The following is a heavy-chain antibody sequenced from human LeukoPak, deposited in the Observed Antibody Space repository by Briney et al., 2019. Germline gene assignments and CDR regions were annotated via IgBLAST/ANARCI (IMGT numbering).Heavy chain of an antibody. V-gene: IGHV3-23*01. CDR1: GFTFSSYG. CDR2: ISGSGGST. J-gene: IGHJ4*02. CDR3: ANKGTYYDFWSGFI. Sequence: PGGSLRLSCAASGFTFSSYGMHWVRQAPGKGLEWVSAISGSGGSTYYADSVKGRFTISRDNSKNTLYLQMNSLRAEDTAVYYCANKGTYYDFWSGFIWGQGTLVTVSS. D-gene: IGHD3-3*01.